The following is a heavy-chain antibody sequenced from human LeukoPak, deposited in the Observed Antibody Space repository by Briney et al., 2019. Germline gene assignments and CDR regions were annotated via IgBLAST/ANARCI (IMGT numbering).Heavy chain of an antibody. D-gene: IGHD6-13*01. J-gene: IGHJ4*02. Sequence: GGSLRLSCAASGFTFSSYSIHWVRQAPGKGLEWVAVISYDGSNKYYADSVKGRFTISRDNSKNTLYLEMNSLRTEDTAVYYCARGGRFGSWYFDYWGQGTLVTVSS. CDR2: ISYDGSNK. CDR1: GFTFSSYS. CDR3: ARGGRFGSWYFDY. V-gene: IGHV3-30*03.